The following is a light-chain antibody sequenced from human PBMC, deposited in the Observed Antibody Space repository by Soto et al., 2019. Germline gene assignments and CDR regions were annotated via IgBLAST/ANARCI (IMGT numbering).Light chain of an antibody. V-gene: IGLV2-14*01. CDR2: DVS. CDR1: SSDVGGYNY. J-gene: IGLJ1*01. CDR3: SSYTSSSTQV. Sequence: QSVLTQPASVSGSPGQSITISCTGTSSDVGGYNYVSWYQQHPGKAPKLMIYDVSNRPSGVSNRFSGSKSDNTASLTISGLQAEDEADYYGSSYTSSSTQVFGTGTKLTVL.